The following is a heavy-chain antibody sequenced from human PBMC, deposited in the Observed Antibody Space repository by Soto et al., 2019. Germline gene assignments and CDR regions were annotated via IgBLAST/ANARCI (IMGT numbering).Heavy chain of an antibody. CDR3: VRGVGTPMAHYFEQ. Sequence: PSDTLSLTCAVSGGSISSGGYSWSWVRQPPGKGLEYIGYIYHTGSAYYTPSLLSRVTLSVDRSRNQFSLTLTSVTAADTAVYYCVRGVGTPMAHYFEQWGNGNMVTVSA. D-gene: IGHD1-1*01. J-gene: IGHJ4*01. CDR1: GGSISSGGYS. V-gene: IGHV4-30-2*01. CDR2: IYHTGSA.